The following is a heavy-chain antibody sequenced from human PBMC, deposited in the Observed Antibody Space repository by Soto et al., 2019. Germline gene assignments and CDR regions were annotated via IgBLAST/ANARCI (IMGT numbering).Heavy chain of an antibody. V-gene: IGHV5-51*01. D-gene: IGHD5-12*01. Sequence: GESLKISCKGSGYSFTSYWIGWVRQMPGKGLEWMGIIYPGDSDTRYSPSFQGQVTISADKSISTAYLQWSSLKASDTAMYYCARSPPEYSGYDLAYYFDYWGQGTLVTAPQ. CDR3: ARSPPEYSGYDLAYYFDY. CDR1: GYSFTSYW. J-gene: IGHJ4*02. CDR2: IYPGDSDT.